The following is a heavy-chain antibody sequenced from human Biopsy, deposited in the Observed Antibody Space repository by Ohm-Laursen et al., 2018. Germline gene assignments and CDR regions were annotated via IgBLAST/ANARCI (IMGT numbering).Heavy chain of an antibody. CDR1: GYSVTNDYY. Sequence: SETLSLTCTVSGYSVTNDYYWGWIRQPPGKGLEWIGNIYYDGITYYSPSLKSRVAMSVDTSKNQFSLRLTSVTAADTAVYYCARVAGGYAYYYGMDVWGQGTTVIVSS. CDR2: IYYDGIT. V-gene: IGHV4-38-2*02. D-gene: IGHD5-12*01. CDR3: ARVAGGYAYYYGMDV. J-gene: IGHJ6*02.